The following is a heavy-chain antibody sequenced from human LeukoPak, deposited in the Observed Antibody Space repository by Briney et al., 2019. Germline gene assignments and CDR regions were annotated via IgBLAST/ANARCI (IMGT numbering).Heavy chain of an antibody. V-gene: IGHV4-34*01. CDR3: ARDRAMVRVLNYGMDV. J-gene: IGHJ6*02. CDR1: GGSFSGYY. D-gene: IGHD3-10*01. Sequence: SETLSLTCAVYGGSFSGYYWSWIRQPPRKGLEWIGEINHSGSTNYNPSLKSRVTISVDTSKNQFSLKLSSVTAADTAVYYCARDRAMVRVLNYGMDVWGQGTTVTVSS. CDR2: INHSGST.